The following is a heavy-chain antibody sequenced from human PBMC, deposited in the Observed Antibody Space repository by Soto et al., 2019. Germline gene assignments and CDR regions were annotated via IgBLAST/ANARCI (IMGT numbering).Heavy chain of an antibody. J-gene: IGHJ4*02. CDR1: VFSLSTSGMC. V-gene: IGHV2-70*11. CDR3: ARKGPYDILTGYYDEPFFDY. D-gene: IGHD3-9*01. Sequence: GPTLVNPTQTLTLTCTFSVFSLSTSGMCVSWIRQPPGKALEWLARIDWDDDKYYSTSLKTRLTISKDTSKNQVVLTMTNMDPVDTATYYCARKGPYDILTGYYDEPFFDYWGQGTLVTVSS. CDR2: IDWDDDK.